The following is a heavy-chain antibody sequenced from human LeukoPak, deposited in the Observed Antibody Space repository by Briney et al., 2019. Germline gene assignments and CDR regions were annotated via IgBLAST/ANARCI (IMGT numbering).Heavy chain of an antibody. J-gene: IGHJ4*02. Sequence: SQTLSLTCTVSGGSISSGGYHWSWIRQHPGKGLEWIGYIYYSGSTYYNPSLKSRVTISVDTSKNQFSLKLSSVTAADTAVYYCARRYGSGSYYRFDYWGQGTLVTVSS. CDR2: IYYSGST. V-gene: IGHV4-31*03. CDR3: ARRYGSGSYYRFDY. D-gene: IGHD3-10*01. CDR1: GGSISSGGYH.